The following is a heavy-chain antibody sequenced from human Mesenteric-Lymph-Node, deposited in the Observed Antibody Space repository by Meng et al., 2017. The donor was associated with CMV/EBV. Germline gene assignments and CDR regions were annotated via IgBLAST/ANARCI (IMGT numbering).Heavy chain of an antibody. CDR3: ASDYGGSWSNYYYGMDV. D-gene: IGHD6-13*01. CDR1: GFTFSSYS. V-gene: IGHV3-48*04. Sequence: GESLKISCAASGFTFSSYSMNWVRQAPGKGLEWVSYISSSSSTIYYADSVKGRFTISRDNAKNSLYLQMNSLRAEDTAVYYCASDYGGSWSNYYYGMDVWGQGTTVTVSS. J-gene: IGHJ6*02. CDR2: ISSSSSTI.